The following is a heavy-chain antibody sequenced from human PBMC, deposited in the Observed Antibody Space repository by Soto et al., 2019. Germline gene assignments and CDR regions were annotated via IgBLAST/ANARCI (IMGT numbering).Heavy chain of an antibody. CDR3: AKDSPSARRYCSSTSCYYNWFDP. CDR1: GFTFSSYG. Sequence: VQLVESGGGVVQPGRSLRLSCAASGFTFSSYGMHWVRQAPGKGLEWVAVISYDGSNKYYADSVKGRFTISRDNSKNTLYLQMNSLRAEDTAVYYCAKDSPSARRYCSSTSCYYNWFDPWGQGTLVTVSS. CDR2: ISYDGSNK. J-gene: IGHJ5*02. V-gene: IGHV3-30*18. D-gene: IGHD2-2*01.